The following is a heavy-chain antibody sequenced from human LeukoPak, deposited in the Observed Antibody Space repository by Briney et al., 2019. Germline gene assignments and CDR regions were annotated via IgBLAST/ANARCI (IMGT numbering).Heavy chain of an antibody. Sequence: SETLSLTCTVSGGSISSYYWSWIRQPPGKGLEWIGYIYYSGSTNYNPSLKSRVTISVDTSKNQFSLKLSSVTAADTAVYYCARARTYYDILTGYYGNAFDIWGQGTRVTVSS. J-gene: IGHJ3*02. V-gene: IGHV4-59*01. CDR3: ARARTYYDILTGYYGNAFDI. CDR1: GGSISSYY. D-gene: IGHD3-9*01. CDR2: IYYSGST.